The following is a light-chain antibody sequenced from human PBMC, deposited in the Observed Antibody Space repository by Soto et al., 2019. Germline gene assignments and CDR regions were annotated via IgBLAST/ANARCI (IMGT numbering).Light chain of an antibody. V-gene: IGKV3-20*01. CDR3: HQHSSSPPSWT. J-gene: IGKJ1*01. CDR2: GAS. CDR1: QSVSGSY. Sequence: ETVLTQSPGTLSLSPGERATLFCRASQSVSGSYLAWYQQKPGQAPRLLIYGASSRATGIPDRFSGSGSGTYCTLTISRLEPEDFAVYYCHQHSSSPPSWTFGQGTKVEIK.